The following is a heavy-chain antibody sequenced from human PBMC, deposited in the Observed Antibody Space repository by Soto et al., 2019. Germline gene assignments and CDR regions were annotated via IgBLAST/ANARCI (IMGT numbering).Heavy chain of an antibody. D-gene: IGHD3-3*02. CDR2: ISAYNGNT. Sequence: QVQLVQSGAEVTKPGASVKVSCKASGYTFTSYGISWVRQAPGQGLEWMGWISAYNGNTNYAQKLQGRVTMTTDTPTSTAYMELSSLISDDTAVCYCAIDPRALDYWVQGTLVTVSS. CDR3: AIDPRALDY. J-gene: IGHJ4*02. V-gene: IGHV1-18*01. CDR1: GYTFTSYG.